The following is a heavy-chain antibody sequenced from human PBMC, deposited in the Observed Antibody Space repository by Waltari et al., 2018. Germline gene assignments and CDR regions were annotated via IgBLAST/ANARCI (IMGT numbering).Heavy chain of an antibody. V-gene: IGHV4-34*01. CDR3: ARGPGSGGPYAFDI. D-gene: IGHD2-15*01. CDR1: GGSFSGYY. CDR2: INHSGST. Sequence: QVQLQQWGAGLLKPSETLSLTCAVYGGSFSGYYWSWIRQPPGKGLEWIGEINHSGSTNHNPSLKRRVTISVDTSKNQFSLKLSSVTAADTAVYYCARGPGSGGPYAFDIWGQGTMVTVSS. J-gene: IGHJ3*02.